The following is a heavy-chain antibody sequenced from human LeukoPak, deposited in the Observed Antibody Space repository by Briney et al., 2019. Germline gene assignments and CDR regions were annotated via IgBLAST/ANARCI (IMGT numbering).Heavy chain of an antibody. V-gene: IGHV3-23*01. J-gene: IGHJ4*02. CDR3: AKEAVAGSNFDY. CDR1: GFTFSNYA. D-gene: IGHD6-19*01. CDR2: ISGSGGST. Sequence: GGSLRLSCAASGFTFSNYAMSWVRQAPGKGLEWVSAISGSGGSTYYADSVKGRFTMSRDNSRSALHLQMNSLRAEDTAVYYCAKEAVAGSNFDYWGQGTLVTVSS.